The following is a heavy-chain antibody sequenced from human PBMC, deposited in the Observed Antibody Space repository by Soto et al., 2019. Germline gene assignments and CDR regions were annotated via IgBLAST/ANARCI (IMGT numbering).Heavy chain of an antibody. CDR2: VYYTGST. J-gene: IGHJ4*02. V-gene: IGHV4-59*01. CDR3: ARSVAAPGAHIDY. Sequence: PSETLSLTYSVSGGSISGSYWSWIQQSPGKGLEWLGYVYYTGSTNYSPSLRSRVGISVDTSKNEFSLRLRSVTAADTAVYFCARSVAAPGAHIDYWGQGTQVTVSS. CDR1: GGSISGSY. D-gene: IGHD6-13*01.